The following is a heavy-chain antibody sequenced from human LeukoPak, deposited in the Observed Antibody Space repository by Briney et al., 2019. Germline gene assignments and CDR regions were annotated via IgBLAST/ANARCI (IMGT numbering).Heavy chain of an antibody. V-gene: IGHV1-69*06. D-gene: IGHD3-22*01. CDR1: GGTFSSYA. J-gene: IGHJ4*02. CDR2: IIPIFGTA. CDR3: ARETYDSSGYPFDY. Sequence: ASVKVSCKASGGTFSSYAISWVRQALGQGLEWMGGIIPIFGTANYAQKFQGRVTITADKSTSTAYMELSSLRSEDTAVYYCARETYDSSGYPFDYWGQGTLVTVSS.